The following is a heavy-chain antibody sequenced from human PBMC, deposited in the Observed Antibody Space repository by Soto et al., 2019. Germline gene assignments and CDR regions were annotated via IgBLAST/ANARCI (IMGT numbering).Heavy chain of an antibody. CDR1: GFSLSTSGVG. Sequence: SGPTLVNPTQTLTLTCTFSGFSLSTSGVGVGWIRQPPGKALEWLALIYWDDDKRYSPSLKSRLTITKDTSKNQVVLTMTNMDPVDTATYYCARTYYDFWSGYRADYYYGMDVWGQGTTVTVS. V-gene: IGHV2-5*02. J-gene: IGHJ6*02. CDR3: ARTYYDFWSGYRADYYYGMDV. D-gene: IGHD3-3*01. CDR2: IYWDDDK.